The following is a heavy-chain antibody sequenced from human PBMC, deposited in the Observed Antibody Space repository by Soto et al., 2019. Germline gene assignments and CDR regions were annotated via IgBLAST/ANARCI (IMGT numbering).Heavy chain of an antibody. D-gene: IGHD6-19*01. CDR1: GGSISSYY. CDR2: IYYSGST. Sequence: QVQLQESGPGLVKPSETLSLTCTVSGGSISSYYWGWIRQPPGKGLEWIGYIYYSGSTNYNPSLKSRVTISVDTSKNQFSLKLSSVTAADTAVYYCARGGRHMPVALDWFDPWGQGTLVTVSS. V-gene: IGHV4-59*01. J-gene: IGHJ5*02. CDR3: ARGGRHMPVALDWFDP.